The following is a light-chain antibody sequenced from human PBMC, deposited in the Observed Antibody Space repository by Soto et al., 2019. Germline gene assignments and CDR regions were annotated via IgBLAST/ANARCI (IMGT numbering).Light chain of an antibody. J-gene: IGLJ2*01. CDR3: GTWDNSLSAVV. CDR2: DND. V-gene: IGLV1-51*01. Sequence: QSVLTQPPSVSAAPGQRVTISCSGSSSNIGNNYVSWYQQLPGAAPKFLIYDNDKRPSGIPDRFSGSTSGTSATLGITGVQTGDEADYYCGTWDNSLSAVVFGGGTKVTVL. CDR1: SSNIGNNY.